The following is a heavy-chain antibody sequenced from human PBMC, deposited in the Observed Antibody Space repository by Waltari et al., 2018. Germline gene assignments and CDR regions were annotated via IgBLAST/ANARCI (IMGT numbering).Heavy chain of an antibody. CDR3: TTTRD. V-gene: IGHV3-15*01. CDR1: GFTFSNAW. Sequence: EVQLVESGGGLVKPGGSLSLSWVDSGFTFSNAWMSWVRQAPGKGLEWVTRLKSKTAGGTIEYAAPVKGRFTISRDDSKNTLYLQMNSLTTEDTAVYFCTTTRDWGQGTLVTVSS. CDR2: LKSKTAGGTI. J-gene: IGHJ4*02.